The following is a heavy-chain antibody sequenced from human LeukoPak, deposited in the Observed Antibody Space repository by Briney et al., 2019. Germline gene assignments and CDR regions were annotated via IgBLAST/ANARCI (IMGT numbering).Heavy chain of an antibody. CDR2: SKSYSNGGTT. Sequence: GGSLRLSCAASGFTFTDTWMSWVRQAPGRGPEWVGRSKSYSNGGTTDYAAPVQGRFTISRDASKDTLYLQMDNLKSEDTAVYYCTTESHGEHRWGIDVWGHGTTVTVSS. J-gene: IGHJ6*02. V-gene: IGHV3-15*01. CDR3: TTESHGEHRWGIDV. D-gene: IGHD2-21*01. CDR1: GFTFTDTW.